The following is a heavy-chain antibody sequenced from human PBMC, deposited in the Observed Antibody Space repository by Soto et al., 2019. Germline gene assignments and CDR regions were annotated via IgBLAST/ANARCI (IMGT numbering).Heavy chain of an antibody. V-gene: IGHV3-7*01. J-gene: IGHJ4*02. CDR3: ARDYYYDSSGISREFDY. CDR1: GFTFSSYW. D-gene: IGHD3-22*01. CDR2: IKQDGSEK. Sequence: PGGSLRLSCAASGFTFSSYWMSWVRQAPGKGLEWVANIKQDGSEKYYVDSVKGRFTISRDNAKNSLYLQMNSLRAEDTAVYYCARDYYYDSSGISREFDYWGQGTLVTVSS.